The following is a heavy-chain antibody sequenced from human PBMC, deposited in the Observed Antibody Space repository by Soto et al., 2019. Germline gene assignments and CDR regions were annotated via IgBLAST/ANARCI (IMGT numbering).Heavy chain of an antibody. J-gene: IGHJ6*02. CDR3: ARDVEGYDFWSGPYYYYGMDV. CDR1: GGTFSSYA. Sequence: SVKVSCKASGGTFSSYAISWVRQAHGQGLEWMGGIIPIFGTANYAQKFQGRGTITAAESTSTAYMELSSLRSEDTAVYYCARDVEGYDFWSGPYYYYGMDVWGQGTTVTVSS. CDR2: IIPIFGTA. D-gene: IGHD3-3*01. V-gene: IGHV1-69*13.